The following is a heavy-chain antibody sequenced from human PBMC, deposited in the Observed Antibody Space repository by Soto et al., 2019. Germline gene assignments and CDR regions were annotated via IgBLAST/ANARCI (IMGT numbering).Heavy chain of an antibody. J-gene: IGHJ5*02. Sequence: LSLTCAVYGGSVNGYYWNWIRQPPGKGLEWIGEINHTGGTHYNPSLKSRVTMSVDTSKNQFSLRLSSVTAADTAINYCATRITVFGLLIPPFDHWGQGTQVTVSS. CDR1: GGSVNGYY. V-gene: IGHV4-34*01. D-gene: IGHD3-3*01. CDR3: ATRITVFGLLIPPFDH. CDR2: INHTGGT.